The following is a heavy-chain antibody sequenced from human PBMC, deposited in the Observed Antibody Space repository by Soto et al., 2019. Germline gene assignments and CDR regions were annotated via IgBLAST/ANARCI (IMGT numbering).Heavy chain of an antibody. V-gene: IGHV4-4*02. Sequence: QVQLQESGPGLVKPSGTLSLTCDVSGGSISSSNWWSGGRQHPGKGLERIGEIYHSGSNNYNPSLRSRVTISVDKSKTQFSLKLSSGTAADTAVYYCARRELSTYSNGPGGFDIWGQGTMVTVSS. CDR3: ARRELSTYSNGPGGFDI. CDR2: IYHSGSN. CDR1: GGSISSSNW. D-gene: IGHD6-25*01. J-gene: IGHJ3*02.